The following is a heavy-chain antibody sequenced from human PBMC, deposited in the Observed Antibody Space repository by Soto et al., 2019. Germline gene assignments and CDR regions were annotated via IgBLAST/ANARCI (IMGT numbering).Heavy chain of an antibody. CDR2: IYPGDSDT. J-gene: IGHJ6*02. CDR3: GRLTGLPHYYSTDV. V-gene: IGHV5-51*03. Sequence: GESLKISCQGSGHTFTNYWIGWVRQMPGKGLEWMGVIYPGDSDTKYSPSFQGQVTFSADKSINTAYLQWTSLKASDTAMYFCGRLTGLPHYYSTDVWGQGTTVTVSS. D-gene: IGHD3-9*01. CDR1: GHTFTNYW.